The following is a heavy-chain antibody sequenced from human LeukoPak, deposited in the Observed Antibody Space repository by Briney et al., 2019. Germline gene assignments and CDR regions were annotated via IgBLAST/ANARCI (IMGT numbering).Heavy chain of an antibody. J-gene: IGHJ4*02. CDR3: AREWSYGDYYDY. CDR2: INPSGGST. D-gene: IGHD4-17*01. V-gene: IGHV1-46*01. CDR1: GYTFTSYY. Sequence: ASGKVSCKASGYTFTSYYMHWVRQAPGQGLEWMGIINPSGGSTSYAQKFQGRVTMTRDTSISTAYMEVSRLRSDDTAVYYCAREWSYGDYYDYWGQGTLVTVSS.